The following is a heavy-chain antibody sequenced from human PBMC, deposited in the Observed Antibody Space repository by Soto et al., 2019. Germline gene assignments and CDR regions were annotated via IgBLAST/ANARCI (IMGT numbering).Heavy chain of an antibody. CDR1: GFTLSSYS. V-gene: IGHV3-48*01. J-gene: IGHJ5*02. Sequence: EVQLVESGGGLVQPGGSLRLSCAASGFTLSSYSMNWDRQAPGKGLEWVSYISSSSSTTYYADSVKGRFTISRDSAKNSLYLQMNSLRAEDTAVYYCAREGDSSGWYNWFDPWAQGTLVTVSS. D-gene: IGHD3-22*01. CDR3: AREGDSSGWYNWFDP. CDR2: ISSSSSTT.